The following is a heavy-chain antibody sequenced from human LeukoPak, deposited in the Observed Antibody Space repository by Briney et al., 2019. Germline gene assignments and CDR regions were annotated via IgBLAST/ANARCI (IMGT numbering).Heavy chain of an antibody. CDR2: ISYDGSPK. CDR1: GFTLSRFA. V-gene: IGHV3-30-3*01. Sequence: GTSLRLSCAASGFTLSRFAMHWARQAPGKGLEWVASISYDGSPKYNADSVKGPFTISRDNPKNTLYLQINSLSPDDTAVYYCARDMGYNYGFFDSWGQGTLVTVSS. J-gene: IGHJ4*02. CDR3: ARDMGYNYGFFDS. D-gene: IGHD5-18*01.